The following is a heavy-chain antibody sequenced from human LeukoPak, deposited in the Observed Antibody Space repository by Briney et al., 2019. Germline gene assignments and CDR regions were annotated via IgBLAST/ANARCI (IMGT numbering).Heavy chain of an antibody. V-gene: IGHV4-59*01. D-gene: IGHD5-12*01. J-gene: IGHJ4*02. CDR1: GGPIGSFY. CDR3: ARDRGGYDWDY. Sequence: SETLSLTCTVSGGPIGSFYRSWIRQPPGKGLEWIAYIYYDGSTNYNPSLKSRVTISVDTSKNQFSLKLSSVTAADTAVYYCARDRGGYDWDYWGQGTLVTVSS. CDR2: IYYDGST.